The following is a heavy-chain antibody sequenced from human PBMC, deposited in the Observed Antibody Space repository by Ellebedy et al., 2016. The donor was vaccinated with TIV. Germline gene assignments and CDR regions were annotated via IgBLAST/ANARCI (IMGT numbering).Heavy chain of an antibody. CDR2: INTKTGDP. CDR3: ARDREPLGTRCNWFDF. Sequence: AASVKVSCKTSGYSFNRYAMNWVRQAPGQGLEWMGWINTKTGDPTYAQGFTGRFVFSLDTYANTAYLQIYSLKTEDTAIYYCARDREPLGTRCNWFDFWGQGTLVSVPS. J-gene: IGHJ5*01. V-gene: IGHV7-4-1*01. CDR1: GYSFNRYA. D-gene: IGHD1-14*01.